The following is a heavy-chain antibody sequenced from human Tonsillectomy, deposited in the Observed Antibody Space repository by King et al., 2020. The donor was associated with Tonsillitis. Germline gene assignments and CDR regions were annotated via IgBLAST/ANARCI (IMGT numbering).Heavy chain of an antibody. CDR3: ARHYYDSSRDDY. Sequence: QLQESGPGLVKPSETLSLTCTVSGGSISTSSYYWGWIRQPPGKGLEWIGSMFYSGSAYYNPSLKSRVTISVDTSKNQFSLKLSSVTAADTAVYYCARHYYDSSRDDYWGQGTLVTVSS. J-gene: IGHJ4*02. CDR2: MFYSGSA. V-gene: IGHV4-39*01. CDR1: GGSISTSSYY. D-gene: IGHD3-22*01.